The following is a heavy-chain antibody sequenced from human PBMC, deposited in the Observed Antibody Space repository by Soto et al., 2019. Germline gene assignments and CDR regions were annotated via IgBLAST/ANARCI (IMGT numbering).Heavy chain of an antibody. CDR2: IYSGGST. Sequence: EVQLVESGGGLVQPGGSLRLSCAASGFTVSTNYMRWVRQAPGKGLEWVSVIYSGGSTFYADYVRGRLTISRDNSKNTVNLQMTSLRAEDTGVYYCAREPWAADSWGQGTLVTVSS. J-gene: IGHJ4*02. D-gene: IGHD3-16*01. CDR3: AREPWAADS. CDR1: GFTVSTNY. V-gene: IGHV3-66*01.